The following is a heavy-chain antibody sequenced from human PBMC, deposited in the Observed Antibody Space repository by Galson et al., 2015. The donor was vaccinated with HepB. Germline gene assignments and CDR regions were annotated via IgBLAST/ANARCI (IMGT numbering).Heavy chain of an antibody. CDR1: GFTFSSYA. J-gene: IGHJ6*02. CDR2: ISYDGSNK. Sequence: SLRLSCAASGFTFSSYAMHWVRQAPGKGLEWVAVISYDGSNKYYADSVKGRFTISRDNSKNTLYLQMNSLRAEDTAVYYCARDSLRDYVWGSYRAPYGMDVWGQGTTVTVSS. V-gene: IGHV3-30-3*01. D-gene: IGHD3-16*02. CDR3: ARDSLRDYVWGSYRAPYGMDV.